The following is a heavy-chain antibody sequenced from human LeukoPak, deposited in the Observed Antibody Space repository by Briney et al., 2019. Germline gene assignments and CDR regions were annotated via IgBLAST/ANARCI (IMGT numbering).Heavy chain of an antibody. Sequence: PGGSLKLSCAASGFTFSDYYMSWIRQAPGKGLEWVSYISSSGSTIYYADSVKGRFTISRDNAKNSLYLQMNSLRAEDTAVYYCARDRPRPSMAQSGGYFDYWGQGTLVTVSS. V-gene: IGHV3-11*04. J-gene: IGHJ4*02. CDR3: ARDRPRPSMAQSGGYFDY. CDR1: GFTFSDYY. D-gene: IGHD2/OR15-2a*01. CDR2: ISSSGSTI.